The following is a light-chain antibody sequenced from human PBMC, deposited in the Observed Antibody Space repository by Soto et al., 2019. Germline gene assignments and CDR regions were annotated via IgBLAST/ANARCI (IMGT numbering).Light chain of an antibody. CDR2: EVT. J-gene: IGLJ2*01. V-gene: IGLV2-23*02. CDR3: CSYAGSRTFT. CDR1: GSDIGANNL. Sequence: QSALTQPASVSGSPGQSITISCAGGGSDIGANNLVSWYQQHPGTVPRLLIFEVTKRPTGISSRFSGSKSGNTASLTTSGLRAEDEADYHCCSYAGSRTFTFGGGTQLTVL.